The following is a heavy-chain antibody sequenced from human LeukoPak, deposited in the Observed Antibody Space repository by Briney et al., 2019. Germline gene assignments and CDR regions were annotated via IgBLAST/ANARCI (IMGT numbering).Heavy chain of an antibody. CDR1: GFTFSSYW. CDR3: ARALVAPYYFDY. D-gene: IGHD2-15*01. J-gene: IGHJ4*02. V-gene: IGHV3-74*01. Sequence: GGSLRLSCAASGFTFSSYWMHWVRHAPGKGLVWVSRINTDGVSTTYADSVKGRFTISRDNAKNTLYLQMTSLRAEDTAVYYCARALVAPYYFDYWGQGALVTVSS. CDR2: INTDGVST.